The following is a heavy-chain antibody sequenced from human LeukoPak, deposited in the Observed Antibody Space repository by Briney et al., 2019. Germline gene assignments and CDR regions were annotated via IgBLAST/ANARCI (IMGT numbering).Heavy chain of an antibody. CDR1: GYTFTSYG. CDR3: ARELNTAMIRGAFDI. D-gene: IGHD5-18*01. V-gene: IGHV1-18*01. CDR2: ISAYNGNT. J-gene: IGHJ3*02. Sequence: ASVKVSCKASGYTFTSYGISWVRQAPGQGLEWMGWISAYNGNTNYAQKLQGRVTMTTDTSTSTAYMELRSLRSDDTAVYYCARELNTAMIRGAFDIWGQGTMVTVSS.